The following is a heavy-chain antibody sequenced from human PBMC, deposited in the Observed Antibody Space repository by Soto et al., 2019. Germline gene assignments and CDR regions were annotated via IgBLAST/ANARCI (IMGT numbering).Heavy chain of an antibody. D-gene: IGHD2-15*01. V-gene: IGHV1-18*01. Sequence: ASVKVSCKASGYTFTSYGISWVRQAPGQGLEWMGWISAYNGNTNYAQKLQGRVTITADKSTSTAYMELSSLRSEDTAVYYCAISNIVVVVAATAARFQHWGQGTLVTVSS. CDR2: ISAYNGNT. J-gene: IGHJ1*01. CDR1: GYTFTSYG. CDR3: AISNIVVVVAATAARFQH.